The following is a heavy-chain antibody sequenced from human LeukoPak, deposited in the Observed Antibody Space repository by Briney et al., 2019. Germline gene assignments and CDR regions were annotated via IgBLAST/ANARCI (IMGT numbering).Heavy chain of an antibody. Sequence: GGSLRLSCAASGLTFSSHAMTWVRQAPGKGLEWVSGINTSGGSTYYADSVKGRFTISRDNSKNKLYLQMNSLRAEDTAVYYCAKERYGSSLESFDIWGQGTMVTVSS. CDR2: INTSGGST. J-gene: IGHJ3*02. D-gene: IGHD6-6*01. CDR3: AKERYGSSLESFDI. V-gene: IGHV3-23*01. CDR1: GLTFSSHA.